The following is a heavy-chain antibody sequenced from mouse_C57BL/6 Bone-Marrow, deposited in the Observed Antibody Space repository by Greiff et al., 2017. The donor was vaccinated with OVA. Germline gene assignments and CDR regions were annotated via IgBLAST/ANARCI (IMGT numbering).Heavy chain of an antibody. J-gene: IGHJ4*01. CDR3: ARHEERGIYDGYYNYAMDY. V-gene: IGHV1-62-2*01. CDR1: GYTFTEYT. CDR2: FYPGSGSI. D-gene: IGHD2-3*01. Sequence: VMLVESGAELVKPGASVKLSCKASGYTFTEYTIHWVKQRSGQGLAWIGWFYPGSGSIKYNEKFKDKATLTADKSSSTVYMELSRLTSEDSAVYFCARHEERGIYDGYYNYAMDYWGQGTSVTVSS.